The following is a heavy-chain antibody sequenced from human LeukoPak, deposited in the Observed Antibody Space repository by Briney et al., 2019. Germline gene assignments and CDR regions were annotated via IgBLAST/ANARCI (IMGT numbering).Heavy chain of an antibody. CDR2: IYYSGST. CDR3: ARGYTTFDY. D-gene: IGHD1-14*01. V-gene: IGHV4-61*01. Sequence: SGTLSLTCAVSGGSISSSYYWSWIRQPPGKGLEWIGYIYYSGSTNYNPSLKSRVTISVDTSKNQFSLKLNSVTAADTAVYYCARGYTTFDYWGQGTLVTVSS. CDR1: GGSISSSYY. J-gene: IGHJ4*02.